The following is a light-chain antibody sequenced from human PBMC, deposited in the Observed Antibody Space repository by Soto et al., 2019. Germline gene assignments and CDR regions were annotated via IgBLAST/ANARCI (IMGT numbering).Light chain of an antibody. Sequence: IVMTQSPDSLAVSLGERATINCKSSQSVLHSSNNKEYLAWYQQKPGQPPKLLIYWASTRESGVPDRFSGSGSGTDFTLTISRLQAEDVAVYYCQQYYTSPYTFGQGTKLEI. CDR1: QSVLHSSNNKEY. V-gene: IGKV4-1*01. CDR3: QQYYTSPYT. CDR2: WAS. J-gene: IGKJ2*01.